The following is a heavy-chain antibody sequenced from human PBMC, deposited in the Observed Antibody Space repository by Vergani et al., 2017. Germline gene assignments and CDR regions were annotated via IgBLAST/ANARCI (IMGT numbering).Heavy chain of an antibody. CDR2: ISWNSGAV. CDR1: GITFWKFG. Sequence: EVDLVESGGGLAQPGGSLRLSCEASGITFWKFGMHWVRQGPGKGLEWVSGISWNSGAVDYADSVRGRFTISRDNAKNTLYLQMNSLRAEDTAVYYCARDPCSSGYFVYYYGMDVWGRGTTVTVSS. V-gene: IGHV3-9*01. J-gene: IGHJ6*02. CDR3: ARDPCSSGYFVYYYGMDV. D-gene: IGHD3-22*01.